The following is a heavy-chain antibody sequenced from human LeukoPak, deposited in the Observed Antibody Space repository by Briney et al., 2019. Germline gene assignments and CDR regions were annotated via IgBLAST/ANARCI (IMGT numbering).Heavy chain of an antibody. CDR3: ARYGNGEWLAHYAFDI. CDR1: GYTFTSYG. CDR2: IIPIFGTA. D-gene: IGHD6-19*01. J-gene: IGHJ3*02. V-gene: IGHV1-69*13. Sequence: VASVKVSCKASGYTFTSYGISWVRQAPGQGLEWMGGIIPIFGTANYAQKFQGRVTITADESTSTAYMELSSLRSEDTAVYYCARYGNGEWLAHYAFDIWGQGTMVTVSS.